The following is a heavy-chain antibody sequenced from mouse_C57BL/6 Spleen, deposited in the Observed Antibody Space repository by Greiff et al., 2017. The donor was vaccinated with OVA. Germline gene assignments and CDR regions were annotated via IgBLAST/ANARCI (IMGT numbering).Heavy chain of an antibody. D-gene: IGHD1-1*01. CDR3: ARWDTTVVGDFDY. V-gene: IGHV1-50*01. CDR1: GYTFTSSW. Sequence: QVQLQQPGAELVKPGASVKLSCKASGYTFTSSWMPWVKQRPGQGLEWIGEIDPSVSYTNYNQKLKGKSTLSVDTSSNTAYMPLSSLTSEDSAVYYGARWDTTVVGDFDYWGQGTTLTVSS. J-gene: IGHJ2*01. CDR2: IDPSVSYT.